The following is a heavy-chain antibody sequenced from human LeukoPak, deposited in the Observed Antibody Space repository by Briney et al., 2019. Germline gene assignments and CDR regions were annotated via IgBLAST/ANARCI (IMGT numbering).Heavy chain of an antibody. Sequence: GGSLRLSCAASGFTFSDYYMSWIRQAPGKGLEWVSYISSSYTIYYADSVKGRFTISRDNAKNSLYLQLNSLRAEDTVVYYCARDILMRDWGQGTLVTVSS. D-gene: IGHD2-8*01. CDR3: ARDILMRD. J-gene: IGHJ4*02. V-gene: IGHV3-11*01. CDR2: ISSSYTI. CDR1: GFTFSDYY.